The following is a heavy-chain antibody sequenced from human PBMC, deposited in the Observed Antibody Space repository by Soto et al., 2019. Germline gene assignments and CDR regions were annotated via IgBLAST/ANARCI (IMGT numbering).Heavy chain of an antibody. V-gene: IGHV3-15*01. D-gene: IGHD5-12*01. CDR3: APEWNFDY. CDR2: IKNKFEGATT. CDR1: GFTLSNAW. J-gene: IGHJ4*02. Sequence: EVQLVESGGGLVKPGGSLRLSCAASGFTLSNAWVSWVRQAPGKGLEWVGRIKNKFEGATTDYAAPVKGRFTISRDDSKNMFYLQMSSLITDDTAVYYCAPEWNFDYWGQGTLVTVSS.